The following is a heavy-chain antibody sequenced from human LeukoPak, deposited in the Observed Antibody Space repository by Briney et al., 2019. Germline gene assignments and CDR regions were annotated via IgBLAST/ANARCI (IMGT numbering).Heavy chain of an antibody. V-gene: IGHV3-11*01. Sequence: GGSLRLSCAASGFTFSDYYMSWIRQAPGKGLEWVSYISSSGSTIYYADSVKGRFTISRDNAKNSLYLQMNSLRTEDTAVYYCSRDGGLTDDSAFDIWGQGTMVTVSS. CDR2: ISSSGSTI. J-gene: IGHJ3*02. CDR3: SRDGGLTDDSAFDI. CDR1: GFTFSDYY. D-gene: IGHD3-16*01.